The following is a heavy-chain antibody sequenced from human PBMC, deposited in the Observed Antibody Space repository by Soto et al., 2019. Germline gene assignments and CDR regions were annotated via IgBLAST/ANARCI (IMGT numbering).Heavy chain of an antibody. CDR2: VTDGGHT. CDR1: GGSLSGYY. CDR3: ARGQEGVVATH. J-gene: IGHJ4*02. D-gene: IGHD5-12*01. Sequence: QVQLQPWGAGLLKPSETLSLNCAVTGGSLSGYYWSWIRQPPGKGLEWIGEVTDGGHTNYSPSLRGRVTISSDPSNNQFSLRLNSVTAADTGVYYCARGQEGVVATHWDQGSLVTVSS. V-gene: IGHV4-34*01.